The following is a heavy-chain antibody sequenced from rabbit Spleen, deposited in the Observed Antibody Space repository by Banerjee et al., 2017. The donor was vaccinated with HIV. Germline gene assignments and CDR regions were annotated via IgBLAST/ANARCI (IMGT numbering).Heavy chain of an antibody. V-gene: IGHV1S28*01. Sequence: QSLEESGGDLVKPGGTLTLTCTASGFDLNTYGVSWVRQAPGKGLEWIAYIDPVFGATYYAPWANGRFTISSQNAQDTLYLQLNSLTVADTATYFCVRGASSSGYYSLWGQGTLVTVS. D-gene: IGHD1-1*01. CDR3: VRGASSSGYYSL. CDR2: IDPVFGAT. CDR1: GFDLNTYG. J-gene: IGHJ3*01.